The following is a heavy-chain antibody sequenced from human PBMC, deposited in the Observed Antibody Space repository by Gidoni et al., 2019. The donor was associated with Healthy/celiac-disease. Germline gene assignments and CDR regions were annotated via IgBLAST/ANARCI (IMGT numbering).Heavy chain of an antibody. Sequence: EVQLVESGGGLVQPGRSLRLSCAASGFTFDDYAMHWVRQAPGKGLEWVSGISWNSGSIGYADSVKGRFTISRDNAKNSLYLQMNSLRAEDTALYYCAKDRGSSGWNFDYWGQGTLVTVSS. CDR1: GFTFDDYA. CDR3: AKDRGSSGWNFDY. D-gene: IGHD6-19*01. CDR2: ISWNSGSI. J-gene: IGHJ4*02. V-gene: IGHV3-9*01.